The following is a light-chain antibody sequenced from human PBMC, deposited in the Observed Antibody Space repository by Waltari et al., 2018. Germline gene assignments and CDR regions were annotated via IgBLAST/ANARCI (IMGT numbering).Light chain of an antibody. V-gene: IGLV2-14*03. CDR2: DVT. CDR1: RSDVGGYDF. CDR3: ASYTSSSDFV. Sequence: HSALTQPASVSGSPGQSITISCTGTRSDVGGYDFVSWYRQHPEKAPNLIIFDVTERPSECSARFTGSRSGKTASLTISGLQADDEADYYCASYTSSSDFVVGSGTTVTV. J-gene: IGLJ1*01.